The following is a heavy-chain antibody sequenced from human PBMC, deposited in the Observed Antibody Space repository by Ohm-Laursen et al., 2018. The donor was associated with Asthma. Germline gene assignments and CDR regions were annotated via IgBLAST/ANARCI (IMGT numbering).Heavy chain of an antibody. V-gene: IGHV3-30*03. J-gene: IGHJ4*02. D-gene: IGHD3-22*01. CDR3: ARDWGRCDGSGYSDFEY. CDR2: ISCDGSDK. CDR1: GFSFRDYG. Sequence: SLRLSCSASGFSFRDYGMYWVRQAPGKGLEWLAVISCDGSDKKYADSVKGRFTSSRDDAKNTLYLQMDSLRPEDTAVYYCARDWGRCDGSGYSDFEYWGQGTLVTVSS.